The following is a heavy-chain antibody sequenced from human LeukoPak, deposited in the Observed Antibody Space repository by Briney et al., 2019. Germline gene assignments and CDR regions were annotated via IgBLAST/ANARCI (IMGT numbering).Heavy chain of an antibody. D-gene: IGHD3-22*01. V-gene: IGHV1-8*02. J-gene: IGHJ4*02. Sequence: ASVKVSCKASGGTFSSYAISWVRQATGQGLEWMGWMNPNSGNTGYAQKFQGRVTMTRNTSISTAYMELSSLRSEDTAVYYCARARAYYYDSSGYYPPDYWGQGTLVTVSS. CDR1: GGTFSSYA. CDR3: ARARAYYYDSSGYYPPDY. CDR2: MNPNSGNT.